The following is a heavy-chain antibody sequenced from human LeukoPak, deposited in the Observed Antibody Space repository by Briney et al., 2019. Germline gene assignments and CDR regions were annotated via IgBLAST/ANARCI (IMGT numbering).Heavy chain of an antibody. CDR3: ARDPSSYYYGMDV. Sequence: HPETLCLSSAVPRGSLTGYYWSCVRQPPGKGLEWMGHIHYSGSTNYNPSLKSRVTISVDTSKNQFSLKLSSVTAADTAVYFCARDPSSYYYGMDVWGQGTTVTVSS. D-gene: IGHD6-6*01. CDR1: RGSLTGYY. J-gene: IGHJ6*02. CDR2: IHYSGST. V-gene: IGHV4-59*01.